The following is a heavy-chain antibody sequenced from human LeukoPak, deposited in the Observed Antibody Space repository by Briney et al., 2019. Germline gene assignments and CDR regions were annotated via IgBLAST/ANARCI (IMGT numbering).Heavy chain of an antibody. V-gene: IGHV4-34*01. CDR1: GGSFSGYY. CDR2: INHSGST. CDR3: ARDSLYSGSYYYYYGMDV. Sequence: KPSETLSLTCTVSGGSFSGYYCTWIRQPPGKGLEWIGEINHSGSTNYNPSLKSRVTISVDTSKNQFSLKLSSVTAADTAVYYCARDSLYSGSYYYYYGMDVWGQGTTVTVSS. D-gene: IGHD1-26*01. J-gene: IGHJ6*02.